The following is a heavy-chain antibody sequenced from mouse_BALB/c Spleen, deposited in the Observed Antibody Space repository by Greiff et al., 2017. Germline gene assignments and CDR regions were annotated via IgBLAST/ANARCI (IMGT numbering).Heavy chain of an antibody. D-gene: IGHD1-1*01. CDR3: APITTVVAPFDY. V-gene: IGHV1-4*01. J-gene: IGHJ2*01. Sequence: LVESGAELARPGASVKMSCKASGYTFTSYTMHWVKQRPGQGLEWIGYINPSSGYTNYNQKFKDKATLTADKSSSTAYMQLSSLTSEDSAVYYCAPITTVVAPFDYWGQGTTLTVSS. CDR2: INPSSGYT. CDR1: GYTFTSYT.